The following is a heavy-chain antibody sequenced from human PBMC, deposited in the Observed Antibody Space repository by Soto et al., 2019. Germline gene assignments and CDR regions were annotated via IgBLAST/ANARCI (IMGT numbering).Heavy chain of an antibody. J-gene: IGHJ6*03. CDR1: GFTFSSYG. CDR2: IWYDGSNK. Sequence: QVQLVESGGGVVQPGRSLRLSCAASGFTFSSYGMHWVRQAPGKGLEWVAVIWYDGSNKYYADSVKGRFTISRDNSKNPLYLQMNSLRAEDTAVYYCARVSKEVTTRYYYYYMDVWGKGTTVTVSS. CDR3: ARVSKEVTTRYYYYYMDV. D-gene: IGHD4-17*01. V-gene: IGHV3-33*01.